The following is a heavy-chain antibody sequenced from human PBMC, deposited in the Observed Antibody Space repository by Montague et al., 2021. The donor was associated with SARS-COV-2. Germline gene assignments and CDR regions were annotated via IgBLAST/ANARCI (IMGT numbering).Heavy chain of an antibody. CDR3: TRDYRSIVGDGLDI. V-gene: IGHV3-48*03. D-gene: IGHD3-16*02. Sequence: SLRLSCAASGFTFSTYDMNWVRQAPGKGPEWISYINTSAYTTSYAGSVKGRFTISRDNGKNSLYLQMNSLRVEDTAVYYCTRDYRSIVGDGLDIWGQGTKVIVSS. J-gene: IGHJ3*02. CDR2: INTSAYTT. CDR1: GFTFSTYD.